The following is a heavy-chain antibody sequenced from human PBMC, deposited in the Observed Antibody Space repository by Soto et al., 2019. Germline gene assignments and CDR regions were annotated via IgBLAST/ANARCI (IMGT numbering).Heavy chain of an antibody. CDR3: ARDLRVVRGVIIGVDYYYGMDV. CDR1: GFTFSSYA. J-gene: IGHJ6*02. D-gene: IGHD3-10*01. CDR2: ISYDGSNK. Sequence: GGSLRLSCAASGFTFSSYAMHWVRQAPGKGLEWVAVISYDGSNKYYADSVKGRFTISRDNSKNTLYLQMNSLRAEDTAVYYCARDLRVVRGVIIGVDYYYGMDVWGQGTTVTVSS. V-gene: IGHV3-30-3*01.